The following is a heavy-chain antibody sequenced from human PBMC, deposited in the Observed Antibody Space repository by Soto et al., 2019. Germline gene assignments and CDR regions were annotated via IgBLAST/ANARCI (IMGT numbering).Heavy chain of an antibody. CDR3: ARQIYDSDTGPHLKYYFDS. CDR1: GYSFAGYW. J-gene: IGHJ4*02. Sequence: GESLKISCKGSGYSFAGYWITWVRQKPGKGLEWMGRIDPSDSQTYYSPSFRGHVTISATKSITTVFLQWSSLRASDTAMYYCARQIYDSDTGPHLKYYFDSWGQGNPVTVSS. V-gene: IGHV5-10-1*01. D-gene: IGHD3-22*01. CDR2: IDPSDSQT.